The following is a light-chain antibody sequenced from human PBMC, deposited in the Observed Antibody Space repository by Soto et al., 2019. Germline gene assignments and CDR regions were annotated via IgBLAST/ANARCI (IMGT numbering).Light chain of an antibody. Sequence: ESVLTQSPGTLSLSPGERATLSCRASQSLTGTYLAWYQQKPGQAPRLLIYGASSRATGVPDRFSGSGSGTDFTLTISRVEPEDFAVYYCQEFGGTVWTFGQVTK. CDR1: QSLTGTY. J-gene: IGKJ1*01. CDR3: QEFGGTVWT. V-gene: IGKV3-20*01. CDR2: GAS.